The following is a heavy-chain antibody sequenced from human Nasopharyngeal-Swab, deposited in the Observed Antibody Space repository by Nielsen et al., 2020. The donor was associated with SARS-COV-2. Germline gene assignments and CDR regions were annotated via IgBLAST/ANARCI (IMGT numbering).Heavy chain of an antibody. CDR2: ISAYNGNT. CDR3: ARVVPRGAFDI. CDR1: DYTFTSYG. J-gene: IGHJ3*02. Sequence: ASVKVSCEASDYTFTSYGISWVRQAPGQGLEWMGWISAYNGNTNYAQNLQGRVTMTTDTSTSTAYMELRSLRSDDTAVYYCARVVPRGAFDIWGQGTMVTVSS. D-gene: IGHD2-2*01. V-gene: IGHV1-18*01.